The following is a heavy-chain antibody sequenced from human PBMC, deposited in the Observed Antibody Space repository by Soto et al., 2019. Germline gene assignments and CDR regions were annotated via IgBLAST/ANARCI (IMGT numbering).Heavy chain of an antibody. Sequence: GGSLRLSCAASAFTFDNYAMSWVRQAPGKGLELVSVIGGSGSSTYYADSVKGRFTISRDNSKNTLFLQMNSLRAEDTAVYYCARDWRYMDVWGKGTTVTVSS. CDR1: AFTFDNYA. V-gene: IGHV3-23*01. CDR2: IGGSGSST. CDR3: ARDWRYMDV. J-gene: IGHJ6*03.